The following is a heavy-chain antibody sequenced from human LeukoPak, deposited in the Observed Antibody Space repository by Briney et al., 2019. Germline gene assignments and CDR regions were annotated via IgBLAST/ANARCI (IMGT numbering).Heavy chain of an antibody. CDR2: ISGSGGST. CDR1: GFAFSSHA. CDR3: AREPRYYYDSSGYFDY. Sequence: GGSLRLSCAASGFAFSSHAMSWVRQAPGKGLEWVSAISGSGGSTYYADSVKGRFTISRDNSKNTLYLQMNSLRAEDTAVYYCAREPRYYYDSSGYFDYWGQGTLVTVSS. D-gene: IGHD3-22*01. J-gene: IGHJ4*02. V-gene: IGHV3-23*01.